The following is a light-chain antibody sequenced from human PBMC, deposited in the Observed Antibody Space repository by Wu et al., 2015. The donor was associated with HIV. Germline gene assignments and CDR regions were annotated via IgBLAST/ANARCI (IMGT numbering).Light chain of an antibody. CDR3: QQYNNWPPYS. J-gene: IGKJ2*03. CDR1: QSVSSY. V-gene: IGKV3-15*01. Sequence: EIVMTQSPATLSVSPGEGVTLSCRASQSVSSYLAWYQQTPGQAPRLLIYGASTRATGVPARFRGSGSGTQFTLTITNVQSADSAVYYCQQYNNWPPYSFGQGTKLEIK. CDR2: GAS.